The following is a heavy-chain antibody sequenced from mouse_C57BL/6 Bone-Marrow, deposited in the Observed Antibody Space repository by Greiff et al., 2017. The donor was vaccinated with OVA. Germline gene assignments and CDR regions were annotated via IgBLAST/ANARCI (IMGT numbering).Heavy chain of an antibody. D-gene: IGHD1-1*01. CDR2: IRNKANGYTT. CDR1: GFTFTDYY. V-gene: IGHV7-3*01. CDR3: ASLYYYYGSSYAMDY. Sequence: EVKLVESGGGLVQPGGSLSLSCAASGFTFTDYYMSWVRQPPGKALEWLGFIRNKANGYTTEYSASVKGRFTISTDNSQSILYLQMNAQRAEDSATYYCASLYYYYGSSYAMDYWGQGTSVTVSA. J-gene: IGHJ4*01.